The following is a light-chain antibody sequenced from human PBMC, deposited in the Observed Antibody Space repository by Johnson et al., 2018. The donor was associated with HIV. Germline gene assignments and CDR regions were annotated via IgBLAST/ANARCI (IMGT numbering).Light chain of an antibody. CDR1: SSNIGNNY. CDR3: GTWDSSLSAHYV. Sequence: QSVLTKPPSVSAAPGQKVTISCSGSSSNIGNNYVSWYQQLPGTAPKLLIYDNNKRPSGIPDRFSASKSGTSATLDITGLQTGDEADYYCGTWDSSLSAHYVFGTGTNITVV. CDR2: DNN. J-gene: IGLJ1*01. V-gene: IGLV1-51*01.